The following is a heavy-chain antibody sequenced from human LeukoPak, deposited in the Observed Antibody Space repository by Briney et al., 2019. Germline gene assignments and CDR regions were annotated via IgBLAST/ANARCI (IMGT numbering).Heavy chain of an antibody. CDR2: IIPILGIA. Sequence: SVKVSCKASGYTFTSYGISWVRQAPGQGLEWMGWIIPILGIANYAQKFQGRVTITADKSTSTAYMELSSLRSEDTAVYYCARRCSSTSCYNDWGQGTLVTVSS. CDR1: GYTFTSYG. V-gene: IGHV1-69*10. CDR3: ARRCSSTSCYND. J-gene: IGHJ4*02. D-gene: IGHD2-2*02.